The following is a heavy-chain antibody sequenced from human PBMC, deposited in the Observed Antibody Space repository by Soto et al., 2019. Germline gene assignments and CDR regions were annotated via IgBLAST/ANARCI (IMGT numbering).Heavy chain of an antibody. CDR1: GGSISSAGYY. V-gene: IGHV4-31*03. J-gene: IGHJ4*02. CDR3: ARGYPSTHIDY. CDR2: ISYSRAT. Sequence: PSETLSLTCSVSGGSISSAGYYWNWIRQHPGKGLEWIGYISYSRATYYDPSLKSRLTISADTSENQFSLKLSSVTAADTAVYYCARGYPSTHIDYWGQATLLTVSS. D-gene: IGHD1-26*01.